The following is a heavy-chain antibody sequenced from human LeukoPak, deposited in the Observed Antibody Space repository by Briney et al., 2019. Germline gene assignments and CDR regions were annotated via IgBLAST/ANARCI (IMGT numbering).Heavy chain of an antibody. CDR2: TNPNSGGT. CDR1: GYTFTGYY. D-gene: IGHD6-19*01. V-gene: IGHV1-2*02. Sequence: GASVKVSCKASGYTFTGYYMHWVRQAPGQGLEWMGWTNPNSGGTNYAQKFQGRVTMTRDTSISTAYMELSRLRSDDTAVYYCARSGSSGARAHFQHWGQGTLVTVSS. CDR3: ARSGSSGARAHFQH. J-gene: IGHJ1*01.